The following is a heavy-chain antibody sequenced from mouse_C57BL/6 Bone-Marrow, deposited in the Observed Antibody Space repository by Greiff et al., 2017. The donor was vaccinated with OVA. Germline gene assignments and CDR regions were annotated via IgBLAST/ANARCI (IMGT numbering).Heavy chain of an antibody. J-gene: IGHJ4*01. CDR1: GYTFTNYW. CDR2: IYPGGGYT. CDR3: ARNYYAMDY. Sequence: VKLVESGAELVRPGTSVKMSCKASGYTFTNYWIGWAKQRPGHGLEWIGDIYPGGGYTNYPEKVKGKATQTTDKSTSTAYMQFSSLTSEDSAIYYCARNYYAMDYWGQGTSVTVSS. V-gene: IGHV1-63*01.